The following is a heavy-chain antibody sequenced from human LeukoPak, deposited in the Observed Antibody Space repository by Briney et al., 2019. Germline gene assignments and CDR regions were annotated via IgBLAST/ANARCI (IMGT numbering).Heavy chain of an antibody. CDR2: IYYSGST. D-gene: IGHD3-22*01. CDR1: GYSISSSSYY. CDR3: ARVNSSGYYNYYYYMDV. Sequence: PSETLSLTCTVSGYSISSSSYYWGWIRQPPGKGLEWIGSIYYSGSTYYNPSLKSRVTISVDTSKNQFSLKLSSVTAADTAVYYCARVNSSGYYNYYYYMDVWGKGTTVTISS. J-gene: IGHJ6*03. V-gene: IGHV4-39*07.